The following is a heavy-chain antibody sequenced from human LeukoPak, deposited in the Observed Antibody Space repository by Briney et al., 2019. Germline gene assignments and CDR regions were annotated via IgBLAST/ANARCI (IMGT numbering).Heavy chain of an antibody. J-gene: IGHJ6*02. CDR2: IYTSGST. CDR1: GGSISSYY. CDR3: ARGNTLSSGLADGMDV. D-gene: IGHD6-19*01. Sequence: PSETLSLTCTVSGGSISSYYWSWIRQPAGKGLEWIGRIYTSGSTNYNPSLKSRVTMSVDTSKNQFSLKLSSVTAADTAVYYCARGNTLSSGLADGMDVWGQGTTVTVSS. V-gene: IGHV4-4*07.